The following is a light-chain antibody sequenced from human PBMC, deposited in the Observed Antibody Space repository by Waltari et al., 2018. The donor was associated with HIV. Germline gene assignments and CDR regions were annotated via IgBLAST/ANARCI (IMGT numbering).Light chain of an antibody. V-gene: IGLV2-14*03. CDR2: DVS. CDR1: SSDVGYYNY. J-gene: IGLJ3*02. Sequence: SALTQPASVSGSPGQSITISCTGTSSDVGYYNYVSWYQQHPDKAPKLMIYDVSTRPSGVSNRFSGSKSGNTASLTISGLQAEDEADYHCAAWDGSHWVFGGGTKLTVL. CDR3: AAWDGSHWV.